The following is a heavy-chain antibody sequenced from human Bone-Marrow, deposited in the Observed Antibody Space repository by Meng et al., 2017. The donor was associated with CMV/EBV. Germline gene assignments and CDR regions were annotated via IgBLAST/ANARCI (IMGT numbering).Heavy chain of an antibody. Sequence: GESLKISCAASGFTFSSYAMSWVRQAPGKGLEWVSSISSSSSYIYDADSVKGRFTISRDNAKNSLYLQMNSLRAADTAVYYCARGWDYGDYFGDYYGMDVWGQGTTVTGSS. D-gene: IGHD4-17*01. CDR1: GFTFSSYA. CDR2: ISSSSSYI. J-gene: IGHJ6*02. V-gene: IGHV3-21*01. CDR3: ARGWDYGDYFGDYYGMDV.